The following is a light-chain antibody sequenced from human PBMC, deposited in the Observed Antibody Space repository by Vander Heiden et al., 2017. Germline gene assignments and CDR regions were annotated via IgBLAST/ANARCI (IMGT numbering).Light chain of an antibody. V-gene: IGKV2D-29*01. J-gene: IGKJ1*01. CDR1: QSLLQSGGKTF. CDR2: EVS. CDR3: MQSTQLPRT. Sequence: DIVMTQTPLSLCVTPGQPASISCKSSQSLLQSGGKTFWHGYLQKAGRPPQDLIDEVSNRLSGVPDGFSGGGSGTDFTLKISRVEAEDVGVYYCMQSTQLPRTFGQGTKVEIK.